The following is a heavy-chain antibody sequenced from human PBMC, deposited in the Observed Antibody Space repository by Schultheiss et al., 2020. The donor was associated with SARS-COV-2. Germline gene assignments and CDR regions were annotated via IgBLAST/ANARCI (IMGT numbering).Heavy chain of an antibody. CDR2: IYPGDSDT. CDR3: ATHDAYGDGGFGFDY. CDR1: GYSFTNYW. Sequence: GESLKISCRGSGYSFTNYWIGWVRQMPGKGLEWMGIIYPGDSDTRYSPSFQGQVTISADKSISTAYLQWSSLKASDTAMYYCATHDAYGDGGFGFDYWGQGTLVTVSS. D-gene: IGHD4-17*01. V-gene: IGHV5-51*01. J-gene: IGHJ4*02.